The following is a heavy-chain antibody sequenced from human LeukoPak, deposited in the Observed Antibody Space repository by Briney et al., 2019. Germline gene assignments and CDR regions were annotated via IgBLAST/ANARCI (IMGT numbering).Heavy chain of an antibody. V-gene: IGHV3-23*01. Sequence: PGGSLRLSCAASGFTFTTYTMNWVRQAPGKGLEWVSSISGGSEDTYYADSVKGRFTISRDNSKSTLNLQSNSLRAEDTAVYYCARTIAQYSNSWLYFYYGLDVWGQGTTVTVSS. CDR3: ARTIAQYSNSWLYFYYGLDV. CDR1: GFTFTTYT. J-gene: IGHJ6*02. D-gene: IGHD6-13*01. CDR2: ISGGSEDT.